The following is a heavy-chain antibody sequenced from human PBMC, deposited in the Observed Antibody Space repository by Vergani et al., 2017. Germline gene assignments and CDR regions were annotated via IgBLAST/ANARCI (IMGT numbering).Heavy chain of an antibody. CDR3: AKLPSGRIVGRLYYFDS. CDR2: LSSSDRRT. Sequence: EVQLLESGGDLVQPGGSLRLSCAASGFTFIMHAMSWVRQAPGKGLGWVSTLSSSDRRTHYADSVKGRFTISRDNSKNTLYLQMNSLRAEDTAVYYCAKLPSGRIVGRLYYFDSWGQGPRVTVPS. D-gene: IGHD1-26*01. V-gene: IGHV3-23*01. CDR1: GFTFIMHA. J-gene: IGHJ4*02.